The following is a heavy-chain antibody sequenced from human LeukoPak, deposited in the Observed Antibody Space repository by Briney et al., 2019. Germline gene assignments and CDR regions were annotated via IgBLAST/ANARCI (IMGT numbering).Heavy chain of an antibody. J-gene: IGHJ4*02. D-gene: IGHD1-20*01. CDR2: INPNSGGT. Sequence: ASVKVSCKASGYTFTGYYMHWVRQAPGQGLEWMGWINPNSGGTNYAQKFQGRVTMTRDTSISTAYMELSRLRSDDTAVYYSARDDNWNDGRLLDYCGQGTLVTVSS. CDR3: ARDDNWNDGRLLDY. V-gene: IGHV1-2*02. CDR1: GYTFTGYY.